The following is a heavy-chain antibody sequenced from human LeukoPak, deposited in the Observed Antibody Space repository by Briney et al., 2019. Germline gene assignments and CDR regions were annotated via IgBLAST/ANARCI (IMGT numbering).Heavy chain of an antibody. CDR3: ARLAPLDYYDSSGYYGYFDY. V-gene: IGHV4-34*01. D-gene: IGHD3-22*01. CDR2: INHSGST. CDR1: GGSFSGYY. Sequence: SETLSLTCAVYGGSFSGYYWSWIRQPPGKGLEWIGEINHSGSTNYNPSLKSRVTISVDTSKNQCSLKLSSVTAADTAVYYCARLAPLDYYDSSGYYGYFDYWGQGTLVTVSS. J-gene: IGHJ4*02.